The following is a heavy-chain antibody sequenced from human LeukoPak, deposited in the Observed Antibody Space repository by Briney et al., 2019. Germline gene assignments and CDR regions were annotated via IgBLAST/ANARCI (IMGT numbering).Heavy chain of an antibody. V-gene: IGHV3-11*03. CDR1: GFTFSDYY. J-gene: IGHJ6*02. Sequence: GGSLRLSCAASGFTFSDYYMSWIRQAPGKGLEWVSYISSSSSYTNYADSVKGRFTISRDNAKNSLYLQMNSLRAEDTAVYYCARHDGCSGGSCYSNYYYGMDVWGQGTTVTVSS. D-gene: IGHD2-15*01. CDR2: ISSSSSYT. CDR3: ARHDGCSGGSCYSNYYYGMDV.